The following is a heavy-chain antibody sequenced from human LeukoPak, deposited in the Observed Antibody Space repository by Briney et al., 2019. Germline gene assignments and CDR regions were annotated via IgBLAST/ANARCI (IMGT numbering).Heavy chain of an antibody. D-gene: IGHD2-2*01. V-gene: IGHV4-34*01. CDR1: GGSFSGYY. CDR3: ARQLGYCSSTSCHKEIDY. J-gene: IGHJ4*02. CDR2: INHSGST. Sequence: PSETLSLTCAVYGGSFSGYYWSWIRQPPGKGLEWIGEINHSGSTNYNPSLKSRVTISVDTSKNQFSLKLSSVTAAVTAVYYCARQLGYCSSTSCHKEIDYWGQGTLVTVSS.